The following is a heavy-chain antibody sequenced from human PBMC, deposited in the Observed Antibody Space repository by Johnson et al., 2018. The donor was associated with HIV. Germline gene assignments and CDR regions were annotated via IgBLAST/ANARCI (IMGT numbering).Heavy chain of an antibody. CDR1: GFTFSSYG. J-gene: IGHJ3*02. D-gene: IGHD4/OR15-4a*01. CDR2: IRYDGSNK. CDR3: AKGRNTYGADVFDI. Sequence: QVQLVESGGGVVQPGGSLRLSCAASGFTFSSYGMHWVRQAPGKGLEWVAFIRYDGSNKYYADSVKGRFTISRDNSKNTLYLQMNSLRVEDTAVYYCAKGRNTYGADVFDIWGQGTKVTVSS. V-gene: IGHV3-30*02.